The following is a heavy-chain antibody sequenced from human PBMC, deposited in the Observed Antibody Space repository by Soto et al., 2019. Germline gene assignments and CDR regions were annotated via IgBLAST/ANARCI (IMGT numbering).Heavy chain of an antibody. CDR1: GYTFSSYA. V-gene: IGHV1-18*01. J-gene: IGHJ2*01. CDR3: ARARGAIDWYSDL. Sequence: ASVKVSCKASGYTFSSYAISWVRQAPGQGLEWMGGISAYNGKTNYAQKLQGRVTMTTDTSTSTAYMELRSLRSDDTAVYYCARARGAIDWYSDLWGSGPLVTVSS. CDR2: ISAYNGKT. D-gene: IGHD3-16*02.